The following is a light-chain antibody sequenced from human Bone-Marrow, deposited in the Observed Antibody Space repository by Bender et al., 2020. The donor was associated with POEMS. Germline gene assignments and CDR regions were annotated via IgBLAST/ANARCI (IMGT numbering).Light chain of an antibody. CDR3: NSRDSSGNHVL. CDR1: SLRTYY. Sequence: SSELTQDPAVSVASGQTVRITCQGDSLRTYYASWYQQKPGQAPIVVIYGKNNRPSGIPDRFSGSSSGNTASLTITGAQAEDEADYYCNSRDSSGNHVLFGGGTKLTVL. CDR2: GKN. V-gene: IGLV3-19*01. J-gene: IGLJ2*01.